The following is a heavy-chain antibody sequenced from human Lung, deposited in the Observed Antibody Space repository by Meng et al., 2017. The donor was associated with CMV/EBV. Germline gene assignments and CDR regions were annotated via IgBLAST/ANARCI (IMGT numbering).Heavy chain of an antibody. J-gene: IGHJ4*02. CDR1: GFTFSDFV. CDR2: ITGSGGTT. V-gene: IGHV3-23*01. Sequence: SLRLSCAASGFTFSDFVMTWVRQAPGKGLEWVSSITGSGGTTYYAASVRGRFTVSRDNSHNMVYLQINSPQADDTAVYYCARKVSSDYWGQGTLVTVSS. CDR3: ARKVSSDY.